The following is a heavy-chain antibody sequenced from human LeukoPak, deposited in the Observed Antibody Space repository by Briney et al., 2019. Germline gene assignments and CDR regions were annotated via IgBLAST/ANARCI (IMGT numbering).Heavy chain of an antibody. J-gene: IGHJ6*03. Sequence: GASVKVSCKASGGTFSSYAISWVRQAPGQGLEWMGGIIPIFGTANYAQKLQGRVTMTTDTSTSTAYMELSRLRSDDTAVYYCARDGFGYDFWSGYYGSYNYYYMDVWGKGTTVTVSS. V-gene: IGHV1-69*05. D-gene: IGHD3-3*01. CDR3: ARDGFGYDFWSGYYGSYNYYYMDV. CDR2: IIPIFGTA. CDR1: GGTFSSYA.